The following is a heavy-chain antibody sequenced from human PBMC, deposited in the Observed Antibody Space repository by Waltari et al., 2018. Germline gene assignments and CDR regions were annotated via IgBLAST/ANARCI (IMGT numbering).Heavy chain of an antibody. J-gene: IGHJ3*02. V-gene: IGHV3-23*01. CDR3: AKGGVGATIGAFDI. Sequence: EVQLLVYGGALVQPGGSMRLSCADSGFAFSSYAMSCVSQAPGKGLEWVSAISGSGSSTYYADTVKGRFTISRDNSKITLYLQMNSLRAEDTAVYYCAKGGVGATIGAFDIWGQGTMVTVSS. D-gene: IGHD1-26*01. CDR2: ISGSGSST. CDR1: GFAFSSYA.